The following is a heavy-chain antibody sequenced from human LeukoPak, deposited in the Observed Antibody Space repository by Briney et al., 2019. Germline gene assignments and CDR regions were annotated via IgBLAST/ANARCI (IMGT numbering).Heavy chain of an antibody. CDR3: ATYYGFSGSYYFDY. Sequence: GASVKVSCKASGYTFSSYGINWVRQAPGQGLEWMGWINAYNGYTNYAQKLQGRVTMTTDTSTSTAYIELRSLRSDDTAVYYCATYYGFSGSYYFDYWGQGTLVTVSS. J-gene: IGHJ4*02. CDR2: INAYNGYT. V-gene: IGHV1-18*01. D-gene: IGHD1-26*01. CDR1: GYTFSSYG.